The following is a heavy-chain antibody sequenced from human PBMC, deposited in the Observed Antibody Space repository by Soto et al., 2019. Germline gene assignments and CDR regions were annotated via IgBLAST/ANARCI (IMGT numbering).Heavy chain of an antibody. CDR3: ARAYCSGGSCFYYYYGMDV. CDR2: IIPIFGTA. CDR1: GGTLSSYA. D-gene: IGHD2-15*01. J-gene: IGHJ6*02. V-gene: IGHV1-69*13. Sequence: SVKVSCKAPGGTLSSYAISWGRQAPGQGLEWMGGIIPIFGTANYAQKFQGRVTITADESTSTAYMELSSLRSEDTAVYYCARAYCSGGSCFYYYYGMDVWGQGTTVTVSS.